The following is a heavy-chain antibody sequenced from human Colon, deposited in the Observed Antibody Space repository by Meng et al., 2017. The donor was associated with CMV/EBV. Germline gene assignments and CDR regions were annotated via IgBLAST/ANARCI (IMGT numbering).Heavy chain of an antibody. CDR1: GFNITNFH. Sequence: GESLKISCVASGFNITNFHMNWVRQAPGKGLEWVASSVSSGESYNYYAVSVKGRFTVSRDNTKSSLYLQMNSLRAEDTAVYYCARTFGHLAFDYWGQGTLVTVSS. CDR3: ARTFGHLAFDY. V-gene: IGHV3-21*01. J-gene: IGHJ4*02. D-gene: IGHD3-10*01. CDR2: SVSSGESYN.